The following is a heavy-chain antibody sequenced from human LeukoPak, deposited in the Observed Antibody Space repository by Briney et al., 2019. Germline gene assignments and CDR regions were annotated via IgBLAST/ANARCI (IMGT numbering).Heavy chain of an antibody. CDR2: IYYSGST. V-gene: IGHV4-59*12. Sequence: KPSETLSLTCTVSGGSISSYYWSWIRQPPGKGLEWIGYIYYSGSTNYNPSLKSRVTISVDTSKNQFSLKLSSVTAADTAVYYCARGPHSTSPFDYWGQGTLVTVSS. J-gene: IGHJ4*02. D-gene: IGHD2-2*01. CDR1: GGSISSYY. CDR3: ARGPHSTSPFDY.